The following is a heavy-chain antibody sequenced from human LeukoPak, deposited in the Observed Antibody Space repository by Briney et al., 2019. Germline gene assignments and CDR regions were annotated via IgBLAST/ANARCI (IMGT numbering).Heavy chain of an antibody. V-gene: IGHV3-11*01. Sequence: GGSLRLSCAASGFTFSDYYMSWIRQAPGKGLEWVSYISSSGSTIYYADSVKGRFTISRDNAKNSLYLQMNSLRAEDTAVYYCARFPGYCSGGSCFYKQDYNYYGMDVWGQGTTVTVSS. CDR2: ISSSGSTI. CDR3: ARFPGYCSGGSCFYKQDYNYYGMDV. CDR1: GFTFSDYY. D-gene: IGHD2-15*01. J-gene: IGHJ6*02.